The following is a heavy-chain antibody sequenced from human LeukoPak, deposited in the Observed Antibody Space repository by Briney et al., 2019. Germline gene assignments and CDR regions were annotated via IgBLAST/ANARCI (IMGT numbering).Heavy chain of an antibody. J-gene: IGHJ4*02. V-gene: IGHV3-23*01. CDR2: ISGSGGST. CDR1: GFTFSSYA. CDR3: AKLHGYDSSGYSDY. D-gene: IGHD3-22*01. Sequence: GGSLRLSCAASGFTFSSYAMSWVRQAPGKGLGWVSAISGSGGSTYYADSVKGRFTISRDNSKNTLYLQMNSLRAEDTAVYYCAKLHGYDSSGYSDYWGQGTLVTVSS.